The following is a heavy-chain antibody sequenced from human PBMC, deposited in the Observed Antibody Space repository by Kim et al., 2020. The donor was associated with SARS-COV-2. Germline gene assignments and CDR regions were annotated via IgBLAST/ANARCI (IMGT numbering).Heavy chain of an antibody. CDR3: ARGGPGIAAAGTPQDNWFDP. CDR2: INHSGST. D-gene: IGHD6-13*01. J-gene: IGHJ5*02. Sequence: SETLSLTCAVYGGSFSGYYWSWIRQPPGKGLEWIGEINHSGSTNYNPSLKSRVTISVDTSKNQFSLKLSSVTAADTAVYYCARGGPGIAAAGTPQDNWFDPWGQGTLVTVSS. CDR1: GGSFSGYY. V-gene: IGHV4-34*01.